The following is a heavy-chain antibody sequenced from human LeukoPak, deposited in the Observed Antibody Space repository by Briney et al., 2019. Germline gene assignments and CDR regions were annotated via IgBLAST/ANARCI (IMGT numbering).Heavy chain of an antibody. V-gene: IGHV3-23*01. J-gene: IGHJ4*02. CDR2: ISGSGGST. CDR3: AKLWGAYCSSTSCSGHHDY. CDR1: GFTFSDYY. Sequence: GGSLRLSCAASGFTFSDYYMSWIRQAPGKGLEWVSAISGSGGSTYYADSVKGRFTISRDNSKNTLYLQMNSLRAEDTAVYYCAKLWGAYCSSTSCSGHHDYWGQGTLVTVSS. D-gene: IGHD2-2*01.